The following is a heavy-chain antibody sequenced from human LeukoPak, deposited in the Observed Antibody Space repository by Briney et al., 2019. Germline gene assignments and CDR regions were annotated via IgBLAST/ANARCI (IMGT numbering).Heavy chain of an antibody. CDR2: IYHSGST. CDR3: ARGDFWSATLGFDY. J-gene: IGHJ4*02. Sequence: NPSETLSLTCAVSGYSISSGYYWGWIRQPPGKGLEWIGSIYHSGSTYYNPSLKSRVTISVDTSKNQFSLKLSSVTAADTAVYYCARGDFWSATLGFDYWGQGTLVTVSS. D-gene: IGHD3-3*01. V-gene: IGHV4-38-2*01. CDR1: GYSISSGYY.